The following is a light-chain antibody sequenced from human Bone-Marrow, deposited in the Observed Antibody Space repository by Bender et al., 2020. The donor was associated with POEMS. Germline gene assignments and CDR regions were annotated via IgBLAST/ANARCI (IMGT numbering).Light chain of an antibody. J-gene: IGLJ3*02. CDR3: SSWDDSLSGWV. V-gene: IGLV1-44*01. Sequence: QSVLTQPPSASGTPGQRVTISCSGSSSNIGGNTVNWYQQLPGTAPKLLIYSSNERPSGVPARFSGSKSGTSASLAISDMQSEDEGDYYCSSWDDSLSGWVFGGGTKLTVL. CDR2: SSN. CDR1: SSNIGGNT.